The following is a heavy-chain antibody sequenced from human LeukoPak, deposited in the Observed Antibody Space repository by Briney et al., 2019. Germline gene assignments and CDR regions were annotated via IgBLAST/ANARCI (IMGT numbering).Heavy chain of an antibody. CDR1: GFTFSSYG. CDR2: IRSKVYGGTT. J-gene: IGHJ3*02. V-gene: IGHV3-49*04. Sequence: GGSLRLSCAASGFTFSSYGMHWVRQAPGKGLEWVGFIRSKVYGGTTEDAASVKGRFTISRDDSKSIAYPQMNSLKTEDTAVYYCTRDRTGDRTDASDIWGQGTMVTVSS. D-gene: IGHD7-27*01. CDR3: TRDRTGDRTDASDI.